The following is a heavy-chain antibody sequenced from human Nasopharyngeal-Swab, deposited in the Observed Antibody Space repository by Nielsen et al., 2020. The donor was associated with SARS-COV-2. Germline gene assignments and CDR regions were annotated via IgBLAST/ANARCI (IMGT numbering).Heavy chain of an antibody. V-gene: IGHV3-7*01. Sequence: GESLRLSCAASGFTFSSYWMSWVRQAPGKGLEWVANIKQDGSEKYYVDSVKGRFTISRDNAKNSLYLQMNSLRAEDTAVYYCARHYDYVWGSYRPFDYWGQGTLVTVSS. CDR1: GFTFSSYW. CDR3: ARHYDYVWGSYRPFDY. D-gene: IGHD3-16*02. J-gene: IGHJ4*02. CDR2: IKQDGSEK.